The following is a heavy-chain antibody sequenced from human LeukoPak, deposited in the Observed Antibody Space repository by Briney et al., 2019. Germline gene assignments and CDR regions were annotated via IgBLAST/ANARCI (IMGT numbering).Heavy chain of an antibody. D-gene: IGHD2-21*02. Sequence: GGSLRLSCAASGFTFYTYAMNWVRQAPGRGLQWVAAISGSGGTTYYADSVKGRFTISRDNSKNTVYLQLSSLRAEDTAVYYCAKDPSDFLVDCWGQGTLVTVSS. V-gene: IGHV3-23*01. CDR3: AKDPSDFLVDC. CDR1: GFTFYTYA. CDR2: ISGSGGTT. J-gene: IGHJ4*02.